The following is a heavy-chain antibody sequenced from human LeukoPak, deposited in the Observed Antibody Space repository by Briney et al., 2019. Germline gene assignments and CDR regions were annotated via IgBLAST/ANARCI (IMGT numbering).Heavy chain of an antibody. Sequence: PGQSLRLSCAPSGFTLSSYEINWVRQVPGEWPEWDSYIRSSGATVFYGYYLNGRFTISRDNAKNSLYLQINNLRAEDTSVYYCARDGSFNSGSFFNSWGQGTLVTVSS. D-gene: IGHD1-26*01. V-gene: IGHV3-48*03. CDR2: IRSSGATV. J-gene: IGHJ4*02. CDR3: ARDGSFNSGSFFNS. CDR1: GFTLSSYE.